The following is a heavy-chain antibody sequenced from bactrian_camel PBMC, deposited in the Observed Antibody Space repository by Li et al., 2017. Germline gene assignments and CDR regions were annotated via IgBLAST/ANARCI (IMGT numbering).Heavy chain of an antibody. CDR3: AARGWSGPCPGVEAGYRH. Sequence: QLVESGGGLVQPGEPLRISCTASGIPFSNYWMSWVRQAPGKGPEWISMTDNPGVMSYYSDSVKGRFTISQDNAKNTVYLQINNLKPEDTAMYYCAARGWSGPCPGVEAGYRHWGQGTQVNVS. V-gene: IGHV3S25*01. CDR2: TDNPGVMS. CDR1: GIPFSNYW. J-gene: IGHJ4*01. D-gene: IGHD3*01.